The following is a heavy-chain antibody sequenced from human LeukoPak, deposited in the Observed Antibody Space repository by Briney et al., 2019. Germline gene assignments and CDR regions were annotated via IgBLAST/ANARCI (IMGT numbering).Heavy chain of an antibody. CDR3: ARDLIVGATTGDY. D-gene: IGHD1-26*01. CDR2: ISGSGAYI. CDR1: GFTFSHYA. V-gene: IGHV3-23*01. Sequence: PGGSLRLSCAASGFTFSHYALSWVRQAPGKGLEWVSSISGSGAYIYYADSVKGRFTISRDNAKNSLYLQMNSLRDEDTAVYYCARDLIVGATTGDYWGQGTLVTVSS. J-gene: IGHJ4*02.